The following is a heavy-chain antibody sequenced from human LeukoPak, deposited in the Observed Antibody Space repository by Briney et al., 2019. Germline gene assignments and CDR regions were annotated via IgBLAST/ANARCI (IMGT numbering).Heavy chain of an antibody. CDR3: ARGPLDYGGNFGDY. J-gene: IGHJ4*02. V-gene: IGHV3-48*03. CDR1: GFTFSTYE. CDR2: IVSSGATI. Sequence: GGSLRLSCAASGFTFSTYEMNWVRQAPGKGLEWVSYIVSSGATIYYADSVKGRFTISRHNAKNSLYLQMNSLRAEDTAVYYCARGPLDYGGNFGDYWGQGTLVTVSS. D-gene: IGHD4-23*01.